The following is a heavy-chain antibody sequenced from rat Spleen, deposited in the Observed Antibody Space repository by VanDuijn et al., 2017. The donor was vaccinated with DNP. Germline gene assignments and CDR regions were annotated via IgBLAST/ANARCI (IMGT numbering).Heavy chain of an antibody. D-gene: IGHD5-1*01. J-gene: IGHJ1*01. V-gene: IGHV2-1*01. CDR1: GFSLTSNS. CDR3: TRSITGNHYWFFDF. CDR2: IWSGGGT. Sequence: QVQLKESGPGLLQPSQTLSLTCTVSGFSLTSNSVHWIRQPPGKGLEWVGVIWSGGGTAYNSVLKSRLNITRDTSRSQVFLRMNSLETEATAVYFCTRSITGNHYWFFDFWGPGTMVTVSS.